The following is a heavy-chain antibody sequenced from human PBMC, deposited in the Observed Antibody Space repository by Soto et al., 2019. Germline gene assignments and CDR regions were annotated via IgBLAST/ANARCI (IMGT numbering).Heavy chain of an antibody. CDR1: GGSVSSGSYY. CDR3: ARVSVLWFGESYYYYYGMDV. Sequence: PSETLSLTCTVSGGSVSSGSYYWSWIRQPPGKGLEWIGYIYYSGSTNYNPSLKSRVTISVDTSKNQFSLKLSSVTAADTAMYYCARVSVLWFGESYYYYYGMDVWGQGTTVTVSS. CDR2: IYYSGST. J-gene: IGHJ6*02. V-gene: IGHV4-61*01. D-gene: IGHD3-10*01.